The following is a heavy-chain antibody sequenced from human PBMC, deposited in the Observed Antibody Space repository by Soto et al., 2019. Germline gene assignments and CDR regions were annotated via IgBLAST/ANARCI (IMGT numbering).Heavy chain of an antibody. D-gene: IGHD1-7*01. CDR3: ARHSRNYFANDAFDI. J-gene: IGHJ3*02. V-gene: IGHV5-51*07. CDR2: IYPDDSDT. CDR1: GYTFTTYW. Sequence: GESLKISCMGSGYTFTTYWIGWVHQMPGKGLEWMGIIYPDDSDTRYSPSFQGQVTISADKSITTAYLQRSSLKASDTAMYYCARHSRNYFANDAFDIWGQGTMVTVSS.